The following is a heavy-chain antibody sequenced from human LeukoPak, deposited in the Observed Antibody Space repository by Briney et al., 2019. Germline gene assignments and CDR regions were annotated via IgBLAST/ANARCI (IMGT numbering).Heavy chain of an antibody. Sequence: SETLSLTCTVSGGSINSYYWSWIRQPPGKGLQWIGCIHYSGSTNYNPSLKSRVTISVDTSKNQFSLKLSSVTAADTAVYYCARASYSYDINGWVPFDYWGQGTLVTVSS. V-gene: IGHV4-59*01. CDR3: ARASYSYDINGWVPFDY. D-gene: IGHD3-22*01. CDR1: GGSINSYY. CDR2: IHYSGST. J-gene: IGHJ4*02.